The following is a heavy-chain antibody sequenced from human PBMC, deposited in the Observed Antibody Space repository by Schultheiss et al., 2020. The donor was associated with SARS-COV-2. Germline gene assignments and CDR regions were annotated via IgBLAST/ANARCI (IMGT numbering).Heavy chain of an antibody. CDR1: GFTFSSYS. CDR3: TTDYCGGDCYPDAFDI. V-gene: IGHV3-21*04. Sequence: GESLKISCAASGFTFSSYSMNWVRQAPGKGLEWVSSISSSSSYIYYADSVKGRFTISRDNAKNSLYLQMNSLRAEDTAVYYCTTDYCGGDCYPDAFDIWGQGTMVTVSS. J-gene: IGHJ3*02. CDR2: ISSSSSYI. D-gene: IGHD2-21*02.